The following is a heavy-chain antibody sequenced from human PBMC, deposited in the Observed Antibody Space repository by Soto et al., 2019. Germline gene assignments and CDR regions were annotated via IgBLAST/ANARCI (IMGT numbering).Heavy chain of an antibody. V-gene: IGHV1-46*01. CDR1: GYTFTSYY. CDR3: ARAYGSGSYGYGMDV. D-gene: IGHD3-10*01. Sequence: ASVNVSCKASGYTFTSYYMHWVRQAPGQGPEWMGIINPSGGSTSYAQKFQGRVTMTRDTSTSTVYMELSSLRSEDTAVYYCARAYGSGSYGYGMDVWGQGTTVTVSS. J-gene: IGHJ6*02. CDR2: INPSGGST.